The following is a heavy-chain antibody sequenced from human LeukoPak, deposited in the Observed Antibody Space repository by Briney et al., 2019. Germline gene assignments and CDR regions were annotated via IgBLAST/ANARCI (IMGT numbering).Heavy chain of an antibody. CDR1: GGSISSGSYY. D-gene: IGHD2-2*01. CDR2: IYTSGST. V-gene: IGHV4-61*02. Sequence: SETLSLTCTVSGGSISSGSYYWSWIRQPAGKGLEWIGRIYTSGSTNYNPSLKSRVTISVDTSKNQFSLKLSSVTAADTAVYYCARHGTQTIVVVPAAPIRDRGAFDYWGQGTLVAVSS. J-gene: IGHJ4*02. CDR3: ARHGTQTIVVVPAAPIRDRGAFDY.